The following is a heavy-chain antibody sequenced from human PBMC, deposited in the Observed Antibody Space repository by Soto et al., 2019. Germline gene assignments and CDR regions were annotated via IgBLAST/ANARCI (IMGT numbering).Heavy chain of an antibody. J-gene: IGHJ1*01. Sequence: PGGSLRLSCAASGFIFSNYGMISARLAPGKRIEWVPSVSNSGSYIYYADSVKGRFTISRDNAESSIFLHMSSLSADYTAIYSCASDRSADRFVECFQNYRKRXMVSVYS. V-gene: IGHV3-21*01. CDR2: VSNSGSYI. CDR1: GFIFSNYG. D-gene: IGHD6-19*01. CDR3: ASDRSADRFVECFQN.